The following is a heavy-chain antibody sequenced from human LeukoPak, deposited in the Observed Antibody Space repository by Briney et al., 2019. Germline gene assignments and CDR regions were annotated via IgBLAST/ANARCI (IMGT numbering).Heavy chain of an antibody. CDR2: IYPGDSDT. V-gene: IGHV5-51*01. D-gene: IGHD3-22*01. J-gene: IGHJ4*02. CDR3: ARRSGYYDTSGYYYYFDY. Sequence: GESLKISCKGSGYTFTSYWIGWVRQMPGIGLEWMGIIYPGDSDTTYSPSFQGQVTISADKSITTAYLQWSSLKASDTATYYCARRSGYYDTSGYYYYFDYWGRGTLVTVSS. CDR1: GYTFTSYW.